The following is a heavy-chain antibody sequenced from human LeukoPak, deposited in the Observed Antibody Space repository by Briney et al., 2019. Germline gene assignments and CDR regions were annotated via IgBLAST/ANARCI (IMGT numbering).Heavy chain of an antibody. Sequence: PGGSLRLSCAASGFTFSSYAISWVRQAPGQGLEWMGGIIPIFGTANYAQKFQGRVTMTTDTSTNTAYMELRSLRSDDTAVYYCAREMAVAGSGVIDSWGQGTLVTVSS. CDR3: AREMAVAGSGVIDS. CDR1: GFTFSSYA. D-gene: IGHD6-19*01. J-gene: IGHJ4*02. V-gene: IGHV1-69*05. CDR2: IIPIFGTA.